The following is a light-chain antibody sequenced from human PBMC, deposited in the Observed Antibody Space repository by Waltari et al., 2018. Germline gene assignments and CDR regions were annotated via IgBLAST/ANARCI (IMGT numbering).Light chain of an antibody. CDR1: ESVSSN. J-gene: IGKJ2*03. V-gene: IGKV3-15*01. Sequence: VMTQSPVTLSVSPGERATLSCWASESVSSNLAWYQQKPGQAPRLLIFAASTRAPGIPARFSGSGSGTEFALTISSLQSEDFAIYYCQQYNNWYSFGQGTKLEIK. CDR3: QQYNNWYS. CDR2: AAS.